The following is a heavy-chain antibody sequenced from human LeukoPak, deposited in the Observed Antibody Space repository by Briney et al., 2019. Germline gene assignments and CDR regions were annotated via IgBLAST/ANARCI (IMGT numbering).Heavy chain of an antibody. D-gene: IGHD3-10*01. V-gene: IGHV1-24*01. CDR3: ATDSMVRGVISSYYYGMDV. CDR1: GYTLIELS. CDR2: FDPEYGET. J-gene: IGHJ6*02. Sequence: ASVKVSCKVSGYTLIELSMHWVRQAPGKGLEWMGGFDPEYGETIYAQKFQGRVTMTEDTSTDTAYMELSSLRSEDTAVYYCATDSMVRGVISSYYYGMDVWGQGTTVTVSS.